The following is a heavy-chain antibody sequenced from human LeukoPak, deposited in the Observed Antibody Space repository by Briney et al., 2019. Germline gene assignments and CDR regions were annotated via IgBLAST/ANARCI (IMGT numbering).Heavy chain of an antibody. CDR2: IYSGGTT. V-gene: IGHV3-53*01. D-gene: IGHD6-13*01. J-gene: IGHJ3*02. CDR3: AGWPSSSWYKVAAFGI. Sequence: TGGSLRLSCEASGFTVSSNYMSWVRQAPGKGLEWVSVIYSGGTTYYADSVKGRFTISRDNSKNTLYLQMNSLRAEDTAVYYCAGWPSSSWYKVAAFGIWGQGTMVTVSS. CDR1: GFTVSSNY.